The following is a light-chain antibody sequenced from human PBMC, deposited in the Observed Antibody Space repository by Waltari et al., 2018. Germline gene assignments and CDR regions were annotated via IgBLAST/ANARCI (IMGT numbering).Light chain of an antibody. CDR2: EVT. V-gene: IGLV2-8*01. CDR1: SSDVGGYNS. Sequence: QSALTQPPSASGSPGQSAAISCTGTSSDVGGYNSVPWYQQHPGKAPNLMIYEVTKRPSGVPDRFSGSKSGNTASLTVSGLQAEDEADYYCSSYAGSNNVFGTGTKVTVL. CDR3: SSYAGSNNV. J-gene: IGLJ1*01.